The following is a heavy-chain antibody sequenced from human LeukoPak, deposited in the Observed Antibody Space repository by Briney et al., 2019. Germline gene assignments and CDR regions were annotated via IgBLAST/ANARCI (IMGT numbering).Heavy chain of an antibody. Sequence: SETLSLTCTVSGGSISSSSYYWGWIRQPPGKGLEWIGSIYYSGSTYYNPSLKSRVTISVDTSKNQFSLKLSSVTAADTAVYYCAIQNKDIVVVPAAPGVDYWGQGTLVTVSS. CDR1: GGSISSSSYY. CDR2: IYYSGST. D-gene: IGHD2-2*01. V-gene: IGHV4-39*01. J-gene: IGHJ4*02. CDR3: AIQNKDIVVVPAAPGVDY.